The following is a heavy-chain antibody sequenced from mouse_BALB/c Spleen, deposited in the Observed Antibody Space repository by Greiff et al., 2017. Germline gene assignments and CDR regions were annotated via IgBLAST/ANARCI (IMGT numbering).Heavy chain of an antibody. CDR3: ARSGYGNYDYAMDY. Sequence: QVQLQQPGAELVKPGASVKLSCKASGYTFTSYWMHWVKQRPGQGLEWIGEINPSNGRTNYNEKFKSKATLTVDKSSSTAYMQLSSLTSEDSAVYYCARSGYGNYDYAMDYRGQGTSVTVSS. CDR2: INPSNGRT. V-gene: IGHV1S81*02. CDR1: GYTFTSYW. J-gene: IGHJ4*01. D-gene: IGHD2-10*02.